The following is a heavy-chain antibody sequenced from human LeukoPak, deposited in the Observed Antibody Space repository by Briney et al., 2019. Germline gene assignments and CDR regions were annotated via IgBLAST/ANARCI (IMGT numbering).Heavy chain of an antibody. CDR2: IALNSGNT. J-gene: IGHJ4*02. V-gene: IGHV3-9*01. CDR1: GFTFDNYA. Sequence: GGSLRRSFAASGFTFDNYAMHWVRQAPGKGLDWVSGIALNSGNTGFADSVKGRFTISRDNSENSLYLQMNSLTPEDTAFYFCAKDMNFYGSGSSYNPWGPFDSWGQGTLVTVSS. CDR3: AKDMNFYGSGSSYNPWGPFDS. D-gene: IGHD3-10*01.